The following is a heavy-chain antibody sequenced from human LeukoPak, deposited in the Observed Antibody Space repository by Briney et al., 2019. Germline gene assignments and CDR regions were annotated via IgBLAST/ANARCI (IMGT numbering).Heavy chain of an antibody. D-gene: IGHD3-9*01. CDR2: IYSDGTT. CDR3: ARDYDILTGSAFDI. V-gene: IGHV3-53*01. CDR1: GFTVSSNY. J-gene: IGHJ3*02. Sequence: GGSLRLSCAASGFTVSSNYMSWVRQAPGMGLEWVSLIYSDGTTYYADSVKGRFTISRDNSKNTLYLQMNSLRAEDTAVYFCARDYDILTGSAFDIWGQGTMVTVSS.